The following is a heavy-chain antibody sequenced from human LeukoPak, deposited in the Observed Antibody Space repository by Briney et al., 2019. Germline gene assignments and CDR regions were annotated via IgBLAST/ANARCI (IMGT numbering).Heavy chain of an antibody. Sequence: GGSLRLSCAASGFTFSSYGIHWVRQAPGKGPEWVAFVHYDGSNKYYADSVKGRFTVSRDNSKNTVYLETNSLNSEDTAVYYCAKDPWDYWGQGTLVTVSS. J-gene: IGHJ4*02. CDR1: GFTFSSYG. CDR2: VHYDGSNK. CDR3: AKDPWDY. V-gene: IGHV3-30*02.